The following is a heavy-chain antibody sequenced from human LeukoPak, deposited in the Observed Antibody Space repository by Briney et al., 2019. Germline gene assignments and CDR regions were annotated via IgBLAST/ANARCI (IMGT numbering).Heavy chain of an antibody. CDR1: GFTFDDYG. V-gene: IGHV3-20*01. Sequence: GGSLRLSCAASGFTFDDYGMSWVRQAPGKGLEWVSGINWNGGSTGYADSVKGRLTISRDNAKNSLYLQMNSLRAEDTAWYHCARASSPGIVVANHSYFDPCGPGTLVTVS. D-gene: IGHD6-19*01. J-gene: IGHJ2*01. CDR3: ARASSPGIVVANHSYFDP. CDR2: INWNGGST.